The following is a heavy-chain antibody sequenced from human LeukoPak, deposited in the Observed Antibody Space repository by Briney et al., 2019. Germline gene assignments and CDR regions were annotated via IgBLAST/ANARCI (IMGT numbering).Heavy chain of an antibody. D-gene: IGHD6-19*01. V-gene: IGHV3-20*04. CDR2: INWNGGST. CDR3: ARDGSGWNFDY. J-gene: IGHJ4*02. CDR1: GFTFDDYG. Sequence: GGSLRLSCAASGFTFDDYGMTWVRQGPGKGLEWVSAINWNGGSTGYADSVKGRFTVSRDNAKNSLYLQMNSLRAEDTALYYCARDGSGWNFDYWGQGTLVTVSS.